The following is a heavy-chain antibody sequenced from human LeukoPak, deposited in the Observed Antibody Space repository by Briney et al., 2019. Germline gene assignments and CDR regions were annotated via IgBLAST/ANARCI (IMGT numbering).Heavy chain of an antibody. CDR2: IIAIFGTA. CDR3: ARYTGTPEGDWFDP. J-gene: IGHJ5*02. CDR1: GGTFSSYA. Sequence: SVKVSCKASGGTFSSYAISWVRQAPGQGLEWMGGIIAIFGTANYAQKFQGRVTITADESTSTAYMELSSLRSEDTAVYYCARYTGTPEGDWFDPWGQGTLVTVSS. V-gene: IGHV1-69*01. D-gene: IGHD1-7*01.